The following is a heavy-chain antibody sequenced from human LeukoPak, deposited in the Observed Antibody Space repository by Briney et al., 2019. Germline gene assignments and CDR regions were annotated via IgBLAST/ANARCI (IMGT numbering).Heavy chain of an antibody. Sequence: SETLSLTCAVYGGSFSGYYWSWIRQPPGKGLEWIGEINLSGSTNYNPSLKSRVTISVDTSKNQFSLKLSSVTAADTAVYYCARCIAARQYYYYYMDVWGKGTTVTVSS. CDR2: INLSGST. D-gene: IGHD6-6*01. CDR1: GGSFSGYY. CDR3: ARCIAARQYYYYYMDV. J-gene: IGHJ6*03. V-gene: IGHV4-34*01.